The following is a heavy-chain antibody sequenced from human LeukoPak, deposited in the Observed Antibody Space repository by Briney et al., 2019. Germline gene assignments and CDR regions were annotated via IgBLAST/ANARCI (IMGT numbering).Heavy chain of an antibody. Sequence: ASVKVSCKASGGTFSSYTISWVRQAPGHGLEWMGRIIPILGIANYAQKFHGRVTITADKSTSTGYMELSSLRSEDTAVYYCASFVGMGAFDIWGQGTMVTVSS. V-gene: IGHV1-69*02. CDR2: IIPILGIA. J-gene: IGHJ3*02. CDR3: ASFVGMGAFDI. D-gene: IGHD5-24*01. CDR1: GGTFSSYT.